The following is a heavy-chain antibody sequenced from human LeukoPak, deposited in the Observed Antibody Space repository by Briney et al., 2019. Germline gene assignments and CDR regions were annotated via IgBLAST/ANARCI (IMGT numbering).Heavy chain of an antibody. D-gene: IGHD6-6*01. Sequence: PGGSLRLSCAASGFPFSNYWMHWVRQSPGKGLVWFSRINTDGSTTSYADSVKGLFTISRDNAKKTLFLQMNSVTVEDTALYYCTRGGARSSSSSASWGQGTLVTVSS. V-gene: IGHV3-74*01. CDR1: GFPFSNYW. CDR3: TRGGARSSSSSAS. CDR2: INTDGSTT. J-gene: IGHJ5*02.